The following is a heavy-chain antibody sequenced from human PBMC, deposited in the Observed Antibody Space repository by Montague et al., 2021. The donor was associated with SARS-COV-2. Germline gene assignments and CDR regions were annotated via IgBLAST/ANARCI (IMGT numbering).Heavy chain of an antibody. CDR3: AREGLTGNLAHFDY. V-gene: IGHV3-30-3*01. D-gene: IGHD1-14*01. Sequence: SRSLSFSASGFPFSFYAMHWVRQAPGKGLEWVAVISYDGSNTYYADSVMGRFTISRDNSKTTLYLQMNSLRAEDTAVYYCAREGLTGNLAHFDYWGQGTLVTVSA. CDR2: ISYDGSNT. CDR1: GFPFSFYA. J-gene: IGHJ4*02.